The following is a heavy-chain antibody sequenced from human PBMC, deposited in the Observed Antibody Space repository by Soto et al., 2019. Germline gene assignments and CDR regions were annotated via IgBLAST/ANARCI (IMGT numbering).Heavy chain of an antibody. V-gene: IGHV3-30*19. CDR1: GFTFITLV. CDR3: AREEFEDGRGHFDY. D-gene: IGHD3-22*01. CDR2: LSYGGVNK. J-gene: IGHJ4*02. Sequence: QVQLVESGGGVVQPGGPLRLSCAAFGFTFITLVMPGAGQAPGKGLGWMRILSYGGVNKYNADSVKGRFTISRDISESTLYLQMNSLRTEDTAVYYCAREEFEDGRGHFDYWGQGTLVSVSS.